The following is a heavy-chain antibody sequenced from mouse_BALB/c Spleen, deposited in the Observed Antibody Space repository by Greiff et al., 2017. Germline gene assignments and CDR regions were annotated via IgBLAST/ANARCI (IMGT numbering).Heavy chain of an antibody. V-gene: IGHV1-77*01. J-gene: IGHJ3*01. CDR1: GYTFTDYY. CDR3: ARASNYYGSSTWFAY. Sequence: QVQLQQSGAELARPGASVKLSCKASGYTFTDYYINWVKQRTGQGLEWIGEIYPGSGNTYYNEKFKGKATLTADKSSSTAYMQLSSLTSEDSAVYFCARASNYYGSSTWFAYWGQGTLVTVSA. CDR2: IYPGSGNT. D-gene: IGHD1-1*01.